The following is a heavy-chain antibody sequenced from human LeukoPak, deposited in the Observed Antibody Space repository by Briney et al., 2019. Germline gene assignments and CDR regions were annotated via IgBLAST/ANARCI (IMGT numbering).Heavy chain of an antibody. V-gene: IGHV4-38-2*02. CDR1: GYSISSGYY. CDR2: IYHTGST. J-gene: IGHJ4*02. D-gene: IGHD4-17*01. CDR3: ARAGTNLGDYDY. Sequence: TPSETLSLTCTVSGYSISSGYYWGWIRQPPGKGLEWIGSIYHTGSTYYNPSLKSRVTTSAETSKTEFSLKLSSVTAADTAVYYCARAGTNLGDYDYWGQGTLITVSS.